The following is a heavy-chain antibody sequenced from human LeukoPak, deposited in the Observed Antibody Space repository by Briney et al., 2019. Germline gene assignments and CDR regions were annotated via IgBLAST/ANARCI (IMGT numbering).Heavy chain of an antibody. Sequence: GGSLRLSCAAAGFTFSSYWMSWVRQAPGKGLEWVANIKQDGSEKYYVDSVKGRFTISRDNAKNSLYLQMNSLRAEDTAVYYCARDGPYYYDSSGYSFDYRGQGTLVTVSS. CDR1: GFTFSSYW. V-gene: IGHV3-7*01. D-gene: IGHD3-22*01. CDR3: ARDGPYYYDSSGYSFDY. CDR2: IKQDGSEK. J-gene: IGHJ4*02.